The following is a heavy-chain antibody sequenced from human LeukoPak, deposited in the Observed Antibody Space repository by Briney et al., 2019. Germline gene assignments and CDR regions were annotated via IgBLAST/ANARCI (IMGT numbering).Heavy chain of an antibody. D-gene: IGHD3-22*01. Sequence: PGGSLRLSCTASGFTFSSYSMNWVRQAPGKGLEWVSSISTSSSYIYYADSVKGRFTISRDNARNSLYLQMNTLRADDTAVYYCHYYDSSGYYIDYWGQGTLVTVSS. CDR3: HYYDSSGYYIDY. J-gene: IGHJ4*02. V-gene: IGHV3-21*01. CDR2: ISTSSSYI. CDR1: GFTFSSYS.